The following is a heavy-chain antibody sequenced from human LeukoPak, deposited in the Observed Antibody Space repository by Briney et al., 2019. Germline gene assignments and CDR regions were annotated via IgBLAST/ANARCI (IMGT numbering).Heavy chain of an antibody. CDR2: INHSGST. V-gene: IGHV4-34*01. J-gene: IGHJ3*02. D-gene: IGHD3-22*01. CDR1: GGSFSGYY. Sequence: SETLCLTCAVYGGSFSGYYWSWIRQPPGKGLEWIGEINHSGSTNYNPSLKSRVTISVDTSKNQFSLKLSSVTAADTAVYYCARDPGITMIVGGAFDIWGQGTMVTVSS. CDR3: ARDPGITMIVGGAFDI.